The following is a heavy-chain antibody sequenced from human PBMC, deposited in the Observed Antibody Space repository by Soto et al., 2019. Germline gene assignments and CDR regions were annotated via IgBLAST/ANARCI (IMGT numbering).Heavy chain of an antibody. CDR1: GFTFDDYA. V-gene: IGHV3-9*01. D-gene: IGHD2-15*01. CDR2: ISWNSGSI. Sequence: EVQLVESGGGLVQPGRSLRLSCAASGFTFDDYAMHWVRQAPGKGLEWVSGISWNSGSIGYADSVKGRFTISRDNAKNSLYLQMNSLRAEDTALYYCAKLACSGGSCYGDYWGQGTLVTVSS. CDR3: AKLACSGGSCYGDY. J-gene: IGHJ4*02.